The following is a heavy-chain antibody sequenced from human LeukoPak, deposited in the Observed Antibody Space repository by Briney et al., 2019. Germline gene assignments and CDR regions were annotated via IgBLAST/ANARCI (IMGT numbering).Heavy chain of an antibody. CDR3: AKVGGPRITMVRGGHYMDV. CDR1: GFTLSSYG. V-gene: IGHV3-30*02. Sequence: GGSLRLSCAASGFTLSSYGMHWVRQAPGKGLEWVAFIRYDGSNKYYADSVKGRFTISRDNSKNTLYLQMNSLRAEDTAVYYCAKVGGPRITMVRGGHYMDVWGKGTTVTISS. D-gene: IGHD3-10*01. J-gene: IGHJ6*03. CDR2: IRYDGSNK.